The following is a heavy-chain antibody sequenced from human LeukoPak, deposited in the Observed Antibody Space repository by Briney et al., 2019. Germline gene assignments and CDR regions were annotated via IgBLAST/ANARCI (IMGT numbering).Heavy chain of an antibody. J-gene: IGHJ6*03. V-gene: IGHV4-59*01. CDR2: VHYSGST. CDR1: GGSMKAYY. CDR3: VRGAPYYDLDV. Sequence: SETLSLTCTVSGGSMKAYYWNWIRRPPGKELEWVGYVHYSGSTNYRPSLRSRVTISLDTANNQFSLNLNAVTAADTALYYCVRGAPYYDLDVWGEGTTVTVSS.